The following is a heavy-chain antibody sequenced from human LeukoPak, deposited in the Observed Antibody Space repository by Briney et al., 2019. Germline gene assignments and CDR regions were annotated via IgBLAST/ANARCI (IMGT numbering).Heavy chain of an antibody. D-gene: IGHD5-18*01. CDR2: IRYDGSNT. Sequence: GGSLRLSCAASGFTFNNYGMHWVRQAPGKGLEWLAFIRYDGSNTYYADSVKGRFTISRDNSKNTLYMQMNSLRAEDTAVYYCAKGDKPVIAMVKFDYWGQGTLVTVSS. CDR3: AKGDKPVIAMVKFDY. J-gene: IGHJ4*02. CDR1: GFTFNNYG. V-gene: IGHV3-30*02.